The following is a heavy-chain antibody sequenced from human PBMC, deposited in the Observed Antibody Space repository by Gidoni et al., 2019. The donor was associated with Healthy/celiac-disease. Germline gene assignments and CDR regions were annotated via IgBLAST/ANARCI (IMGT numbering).Heavy chain of an antibody. Sequence: QVQLQASGPGLVKPSATLSLTCTVSVGSFSSYYWSWIRQPPGQGLEWIGYIYYSGSTNYNPSLKSRVTISVDTSKNQFSLKLSSVTAADTAVYYCAREGVGSGSYFWEAYKNPDYYYYYGMDVWGQGTTVTVSS. V-gene: IGHV4-59*01. CDR1: VGSFSSYY. CDR2: IYYSGST. D-gene: IGHD3-10*01. CDR3: AREGVGSGSYFWEAYKNPDYYYYYGMDV. J-gene: IGHJ6*02.